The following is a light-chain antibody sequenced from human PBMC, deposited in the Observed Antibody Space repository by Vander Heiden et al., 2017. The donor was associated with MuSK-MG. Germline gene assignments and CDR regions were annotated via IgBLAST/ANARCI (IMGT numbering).Light chain of an antibody. CDR1: SSHLGARYV. J-gene: IGLJ2*01. CDR2: GNS. Sequence: QSVLTPPPSVSVAPGQRVTTSCPVRSSHLGARYVVPWHPQLPGTAPKLLIYGNSSRPSGDPDRFSGSKSGTSASLAITGLQAEDEADYYCQSYDSSLSGAVFGGGTKLTVL. CDR3: QSYDSSLSGAV. V-gene: IGLV1-40*01.